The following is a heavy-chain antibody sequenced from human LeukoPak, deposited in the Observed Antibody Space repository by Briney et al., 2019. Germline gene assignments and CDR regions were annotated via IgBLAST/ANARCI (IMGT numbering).Heavy chain of an antibody. V-gene: IGHV4-59*01. D-gene: IGHD4-17*01. CDR1: GGSINDYY. CDR2: ISNSGTT. J-gene: IGHJ5*02. Sequence: SETLSLTCTVSGGSINDYYWTWIRQAPGKGLESLGYISNSGTTDYNPSLKSRVTISVHASKNEFSLKVPSVTAADTAMYYCARVVRGAVTSNCFDPWGQGTLVTVSS. CDR3: ARVVRGAVTSNCFDP.